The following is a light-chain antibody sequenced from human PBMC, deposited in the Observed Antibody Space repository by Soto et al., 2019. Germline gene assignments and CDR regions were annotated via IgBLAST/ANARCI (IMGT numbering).Light chain of an antibody. V-gene: IGKV1-9*01. CDR2: DAS. CDR1: QGISSY. J-gene: IGKJ4*01. Sequence: DLPLTQSPSTLSASLGDRFTITCRASQGISSYLGWYQQKPGKAPNLLIYDASTLHSGVPSRFSGGGSGTDFTLTICSLQPEDFATYSCQRVNCYPSTFGRGTKVDIK. CDR3: QRVNCYPST.